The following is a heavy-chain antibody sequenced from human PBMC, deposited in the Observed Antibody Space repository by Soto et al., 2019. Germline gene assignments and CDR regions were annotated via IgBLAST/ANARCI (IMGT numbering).Heavy chain of an antibody. D-gene: IGHD4-17*01. CDR2: ISGSGGST. CDR1: GFTFSSYA. V-gene: IGHV3-23*01. CDR3: ARPYGGNSLFDY. Sequence: GGSLRLSCAASGFTFSSYAMSWVRQAPGKGLEWVSAISGSGGSTYYADSVKGRFTISRDNSKNTLYLQMNSLRAEDTAVYYCARPYGGNSLFDYWGQGTLVTVSS. J-gene: IGHJ4*02.